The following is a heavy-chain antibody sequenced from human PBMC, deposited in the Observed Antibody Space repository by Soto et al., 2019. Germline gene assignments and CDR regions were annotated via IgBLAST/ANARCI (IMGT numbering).Heavy chain of an antibody. V-gene: IGHV3-73*01. CDR1: GFNFSGSA. CDR3: NRGQGAPIGDYYDHGMDV. Sequence: LRLSCAASGFNFSGSAIHWVRQASGKGLEWVGRIRSRANNYATSSAASVKGRFKFSRDDSKNTAYLQMSTLKTEDTAVYYCNRGQGAPIGDYYDHGMDVWGQGTTVTVSS. D-gene: IGHD2-2*02. CDR2: IRSRANNYAT. J-gene: IGHJ6*02.